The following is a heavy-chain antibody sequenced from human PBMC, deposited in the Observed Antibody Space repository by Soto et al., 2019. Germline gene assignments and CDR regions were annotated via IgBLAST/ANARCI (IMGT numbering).Heavy chain of an antibody. Sequence: PGGSLRLSCEASGFTFSNYDMHWVRQVTGKGLEWVSGITTAGDTYYPGSVKGRFTISVDTSKNQFSLKLSSVTAADTAVYYCARHLYYYDSSGRYGMDVWGQGTTVTVSS. CDR2: ITTAGDT. J-gene: IGHJ6*02. V-gene: IGHV3-13*01. CDR3: ARHLYYYDSSGRYGMDV. D-gene: IGHD3-22*01. CDR1: GFTFSNYD.